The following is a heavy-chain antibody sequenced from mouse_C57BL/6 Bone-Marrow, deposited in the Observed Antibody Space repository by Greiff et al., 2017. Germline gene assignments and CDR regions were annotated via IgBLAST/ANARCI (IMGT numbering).Heavy chain of an antibody. CDR3: ARQRGTATYYFDY. J-gene: IGHJ2*01. D-gene: IGHD1-2*01. CDR1: GFTFSSYT. CDR2: ISNGGGST. V-gene: IGHV5-12-2*01. Sequence: EVQGVESGGGLVQPGGSLKLSCAASGFTFSSYTMSWVRQTPEKRLEWVAYISNGGGSTYYPDTVKGRFTISRDNAKNTLYLQMSSLKSEDTAMYYCARQRGTATYYFDYWGQGTTLTVSS.